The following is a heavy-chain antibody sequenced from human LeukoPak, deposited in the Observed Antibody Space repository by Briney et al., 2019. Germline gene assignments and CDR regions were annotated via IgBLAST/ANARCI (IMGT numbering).Heavy chain of an antibody. D-gene: IGHD5-18*01. V-gene: IGHV4-38-2*02. CDR3: ARTNDNTAGDAFDI. CDR2: IYHSGST. CDR1: GYSISSGYY. J-gene: IGHJ3*02. Sequence: ETSETLSLTCTVSGYSISSGYYWGWIRQPPGKGLEWIGSIYHSGSTYYNPSLKSRVTISVDTFKNQFSLKLSSVTAADTAVYHCARTNDNTAGDAFDIWGQGTMVTVSS.